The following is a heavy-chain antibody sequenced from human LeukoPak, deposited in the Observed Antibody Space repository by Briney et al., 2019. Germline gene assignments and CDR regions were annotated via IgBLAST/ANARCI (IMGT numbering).Heavy chain of an antibody. Sequence: GGSLRLSCAASGFTFSSYSMNWVRQAPGKGLEWVSYISSSSSTIYYADSVKGRFTISRDNAKNSLYLQMNSLRAEDTAVYYCARDIGYCSSTSCGYWYFDLWGRGTLVTVPS. D-gene: IGHD2-2*01. CDR1: GFTFSSYS. J-gene: IGHJ2*01. CDR3: ARDIGYCSSTSCGYWYFDL. V-gene: IGHV3-48*04. CDR2: ISSSSSTI.